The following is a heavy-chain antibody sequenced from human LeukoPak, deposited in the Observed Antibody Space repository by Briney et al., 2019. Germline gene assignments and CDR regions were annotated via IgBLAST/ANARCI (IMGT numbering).Heavy chain of an antibody. CDR3: ASSRFFGRFDY. CDR1: GGSISSGDYY. V-gene: IGHV4-30-4*01. J-gene: IGHJ4*02. CDR2: IYYSGST. Sequence: SETLSLTCTVSGGSISSGDYYWSWIRQPPGKGLEWIGYIYYSGSTYYNPSLKSRVTISVDTSKNQFSLKLSSVTAADTAVYYCASSRFFGRFDYWGQGTLVTVSS. D-gene: IGHD3-3*01.